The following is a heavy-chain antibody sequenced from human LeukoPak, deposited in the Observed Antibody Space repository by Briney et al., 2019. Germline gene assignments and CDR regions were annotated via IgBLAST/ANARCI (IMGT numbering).Heavy chain of an antibody. Sequence: SETLSPTCTVSGGSISSYYWSWIRQPPGKGLEWIGYIYYSGSTNYNPSLKSRVTISVDTSKNQFSLKLSSVTAADTAVYYCARKMGSSWYSPSMDVWGQGTTVTVSS. CDR1: GGSISSYY. CDR3: ARKMGSSWYSPSMDV. J-gene: IGHJ6*02. V-gene: IGHV4-59*01. CDR2: IYYSGST. D-gene: IGHD2-15*01.